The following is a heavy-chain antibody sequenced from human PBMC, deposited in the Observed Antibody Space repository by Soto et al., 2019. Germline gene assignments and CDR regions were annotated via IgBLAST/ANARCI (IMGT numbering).Heavy chain of an antibody. D-gene: IGHD3-9*01. Sequence: EVQLVESGGGLVQPGGSLRLSCAASGFSFSDHYTDWVRQAPGKELEWVARIRNKANSYTTEHAASVKGRFTISRDDSKNSLYLQMNSLKTEDTAVYYCARVLTGSGMDVWGQGTTVTVSS. CDR3: ARVLTGSGMDV. V-gene: IGHV3-72*01. J-gene: IGHJ6*02. CDR1: GFSFSDHY. CDR2: IRNKANSYTT.